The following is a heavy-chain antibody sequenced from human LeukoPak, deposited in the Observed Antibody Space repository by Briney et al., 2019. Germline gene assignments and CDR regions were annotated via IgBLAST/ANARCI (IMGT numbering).Heavy chain of an antibody. J-gene: IGHJ4*02. CDR3: ARSYHYDSRDPPGY. CDR1: GFTFSDYY. D-gene: IGHD3-22*01. CDR2: ISSSGSTI. V-gene: IGHV3-11*01. Sequence: GGSLRLSCAASGFTFSDYYMSWIRQAPGKGLEWVSYISSSGSTIYYADSVKGRFTISRDNSKNTLYLQMNSLRAEDTAVYYCARSYHYDSRDPPGYWGQGTLVTVSS.